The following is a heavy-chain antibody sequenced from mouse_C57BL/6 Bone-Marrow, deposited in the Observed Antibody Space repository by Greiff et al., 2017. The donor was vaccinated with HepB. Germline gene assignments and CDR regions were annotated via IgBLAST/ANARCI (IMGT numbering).Heavy chain of an antibody. CDR1: GYAFSSYW. CDR3: ARRELNYAMDY. Sequence: QVHVKQSGAELVKPGASVKISCKASGYAFSSYWMNWVKQRPGKGLEWIGQIYPGDGDTNYNGKFKGKATLTADKSSSTAYMQLSSLTSEDSAVYFCARRELNYAMDYWGQGTSVTVSS. J-gene: IGHJ4*01. V-gene: IGHV1-80*01. CDR2: IYPGDGDT.